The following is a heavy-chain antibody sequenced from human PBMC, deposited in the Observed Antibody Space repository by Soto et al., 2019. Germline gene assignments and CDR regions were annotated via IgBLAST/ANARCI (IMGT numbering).Heavy chain of an antibody. J-gene: IGHJ6*02. CDR2: ISGSGGST. Sequence: PGGSLILSCAASGFTFSSYTMSWVRQAPGKGLEWVSAISGSGGSTYYADAVKGRFTISRDNSKNTVYLQMNSLRAEDTAVYYCATLAGRYSDMDVWGQGTTVTVSS. CDR3: ATLAGRYSDMDV. D-gene: IGHD2-15*01. CDR1: GFTFSSYT. V-gene: IGHV3-23*01.